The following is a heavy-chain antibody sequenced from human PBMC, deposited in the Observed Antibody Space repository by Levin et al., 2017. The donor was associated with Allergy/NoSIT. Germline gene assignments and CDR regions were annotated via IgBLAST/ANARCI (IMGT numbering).Heavy chain of an antibody. CDR1: GYTFTSYG. CDR3: ARAGGLYVWGSYRYYFDY. D-gene: IGHD3-16*02. Sequence: ASVKVSCKASGYTFTSYGISWVRQAPGQGLEWMGWISAYNGNTNYAQKLQGRVTMTTDTSTSTAYMELRSLRSDDTAVYYCARAGGLYVWGSYRYYFDYWGQGTLVTVSS. V-gene: IGHV1-18*01. CDR2: ISAYNGNT. J-gene: IGHJ4*02.